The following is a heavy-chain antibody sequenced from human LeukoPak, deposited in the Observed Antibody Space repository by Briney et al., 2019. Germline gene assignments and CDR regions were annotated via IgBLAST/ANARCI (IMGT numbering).Heavy chain of an antibody. CDR2: IYSGGST. CDR1: EFTVSSNY. CDR3: ARAICGGDCSRVAFDI. Sequence: PGGSLRLSCAASEFTVSSNYMSWVRQAPGKGLEWVSVIYSGGSTYYADSVKGRFTISRDNSKNTLYLQMNSLRAEDTAVYYCARAICGGDCSRVAFDIWGQGTLVTVSS. D-gene: IGHD2-21*02. J-gene: IGHJ4*02. V-gene: IGHV3-53*01.